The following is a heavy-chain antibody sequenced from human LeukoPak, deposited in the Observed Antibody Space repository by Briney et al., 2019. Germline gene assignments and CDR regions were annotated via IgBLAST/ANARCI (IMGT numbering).Heavy chain of an antibody. CDR3: ARRGGGDYNYFDY. V-gene: IGHV5-51*01. CDR1: GYSFTNYW. Sequence: GESLKISCEASGYSFTNYWIGWVRQMPGKGLEWMGIIYPADSDTRYSPSFQGQVTISADKSISTAYLQWNSLKASDTAMYYCARRGGGDYNYFDYWGQGALVTVSS. J-gene: IGHJ4*02. D-gene: IGHD4-17*01. CDR2: IYPADSDT.